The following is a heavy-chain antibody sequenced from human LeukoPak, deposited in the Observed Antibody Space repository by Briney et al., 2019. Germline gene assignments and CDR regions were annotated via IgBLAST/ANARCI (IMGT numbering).Heavy chain of an antibody. J-gene: IGHJ3*02. CDR3: ARDLETDISDAFDI. Sequence: PGGSLRLSCAASGFTVSSNYMSWVRQAPGKGLEWVSVIYSGGSTYYADSVKGRFTISRDNSKNTLYLQMNSLRPEDTAVYYCARDLETDISDAFDIWGQGTMVTVSS. V-gene: IGHV3-66*01. D-gene: IGHD3-9*01. CDR1: GFTVSSNY. CDR2: IYSGGST.